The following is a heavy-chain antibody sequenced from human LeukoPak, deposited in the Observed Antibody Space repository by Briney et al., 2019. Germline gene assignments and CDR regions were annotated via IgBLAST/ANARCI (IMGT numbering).Heavy chain of an antibody. CDR2: IIPIFGTA. Sequence: ASVKVSCKASGGTFSSYAISWVRRAPGQGLEWMGRIIPIFGTANYAQKFQGRVTITTDESTSTAYMELSSLRSEDTAVYYCASYSSGWSYYYYMDVWGKGTTVTVSS. V-gene: IGHV1-69*05. J-gene: IGHJ6*03. CDR1: GGTFSSYA. D-gene: IGHD6-19*01. CDR3: ASYSSGWSYYYYMDV.